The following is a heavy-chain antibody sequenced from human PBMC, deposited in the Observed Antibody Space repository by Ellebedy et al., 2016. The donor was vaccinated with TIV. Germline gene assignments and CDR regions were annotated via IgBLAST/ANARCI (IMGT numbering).Heavy chain of an antibody. CDR2: VYFSGST. Sequence: MPSETLSLTCSVSGDSLSSGSYYWSWIRQPPGKGLEWIENVYFSGSTYYNPSLTGRVTIFVDTSKNQFSLKLTSVTAADTAVYYCARQERITIVGGTITPRLGYGMDVWGQGTTVTVSS. J-gene: IGHJ6*02. V-gene: IGHV4-39*01. CDR1: GDSLSSGSYY. CDR3: ARQERITIVGGTITPRLGYGMDV. D-gene: IGHD3-10*01.